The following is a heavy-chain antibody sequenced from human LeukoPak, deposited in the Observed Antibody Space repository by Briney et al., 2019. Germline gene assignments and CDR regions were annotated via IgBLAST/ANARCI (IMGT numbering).Heavy chain of an antibody. CDR2: IDWDDDK. J-gene: IGHJ4*02. D-gene: IGHD3-3*01. V-gene: IGHV2-70*11. Sequence: SGPALVKPTQTLTLTCTFSGFSLSTRGICVSWIRQPPGKALEWLARIDWDDDKYYSTSRKTRLTISKDTSKNQVVLTMTNMDPVDTATYYCARILEGATIFGIDWGQGTLVTVSS. CDR3: ARILEGATIFGID. CDR1: GFSLSTRGIC.